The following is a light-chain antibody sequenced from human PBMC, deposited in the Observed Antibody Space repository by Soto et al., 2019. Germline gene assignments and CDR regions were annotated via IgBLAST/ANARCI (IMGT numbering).Light chain of an antibody. V-gene: IGKV3-20*01. Sequence: EIVLTQSPGTLSLSPGERATLSCRASQSLSSYLAWYPQKPGQAPRLLIYGASSRATGIPDRFSGSGSGKDFTLTISRLEPEDFAVYYCRQYGSSPSYTFGQGTQLEIK. CDR2: GAS. CDR1: QSLSSY. CDR3: RQYGSSPSYT. J-gene: IGKJ2*01.